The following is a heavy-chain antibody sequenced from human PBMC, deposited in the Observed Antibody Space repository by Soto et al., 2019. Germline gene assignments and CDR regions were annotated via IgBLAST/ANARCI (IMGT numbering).Heavy chain of an antibody. Sequence: LRLSCAASGFTFSSYSMNWVRQAPGKGLEWVSSISSSSSYIYYADSVKGRFTISRDNAKNSLYLQMNSLRAEDTAVYYCARDLSGSNKFDAFDIWGQGTMVTVSS. CDR1: GFTFSSYS. J-gene: IGHJ3*02. CDR3: ARDLSGSNKFDAFDI. CDR2: ISSSSSYI. D-gene: IGHD6-25*01. V-gene: IGHV3-21*01.